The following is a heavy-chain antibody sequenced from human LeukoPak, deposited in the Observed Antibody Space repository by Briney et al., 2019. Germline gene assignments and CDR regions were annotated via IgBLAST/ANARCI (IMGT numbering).Heavy chain of an antibody. J-gene: IGHJ3*02. Sequence: ESGPTLVNPTQTLTLTCTFSGFSLSTSGVGVGWIRQPPGKALEWLALIYWDDDKRYSPSLKSRLTITKDTSKNQVVLTMTNMDPVDTATYYCARLIAARYDIDAFDIWGQGTMVTVSS. D-gene: IGHD6-6*01. CDR3: ARLIAARYDIDAFDI. CDR1: GFSLSTSGVG. CDR2: IYWDDDK. V-gene: IGHV2-5*02.